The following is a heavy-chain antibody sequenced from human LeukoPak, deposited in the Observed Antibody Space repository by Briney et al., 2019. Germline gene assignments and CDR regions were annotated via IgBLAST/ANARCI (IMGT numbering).Heavy chain of an antibody. CDR2: IWYDGSNK. Sequence: PGRSLRLSCAASAFTFSSYGMHWVRQAPGKGLEWVAVIWYDGSNKYHADSVKGRFTISRDNSKNTLYLQMNSLRAEDTALYYCARGLGYSYGYEIDYWGQGTLVTVSS. CDR3: ARGLGYSYGYEIDY. J-gene: IGHJ4*02. V-gene: IGHV3-33*01. D-gene: IGHD5-18*01. CDR1: AFTFSSYG.